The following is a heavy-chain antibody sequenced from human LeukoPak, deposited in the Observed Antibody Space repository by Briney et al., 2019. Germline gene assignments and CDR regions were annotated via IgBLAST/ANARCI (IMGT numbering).Heavy chain of an antibody. CDR2: IYYSGST. J-gene: IGHJ4*02. D-gene: IGHD1-1*01. CDR3: ARGRYKRFDY. Sequence: SETLSLTCTVSGGSISSYYWSWIRQPPGKGLEWIGYIYYSGSTNYNPSLKSRVTISVDTSKNQFSLKLSSVTAADTAVYYCARGRYKRFDYWGQGTLVTVSS. V-gene: IGHV4-59*12. CDR1: GGSISSYY.